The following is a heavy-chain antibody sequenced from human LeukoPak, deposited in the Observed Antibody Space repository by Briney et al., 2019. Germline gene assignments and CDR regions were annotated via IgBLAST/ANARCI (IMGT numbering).Heavy chain of an antibody. CDR1: GDSISSSGYY. J-gene: IGHJ4*02. CDR2: INHSGST. V-gene: IGHV4-39*07. CDR3: ARARYYFDY. Sequence: SETLSLTCTVSGDSISSSGYYWGWIRQPPGKGLEWIGEINHSGSTNYNPSLKSRVTISVDTSKNQFSLKLSSVTAADTAVYYCARARYYFDYWGQGTLVTVSS.